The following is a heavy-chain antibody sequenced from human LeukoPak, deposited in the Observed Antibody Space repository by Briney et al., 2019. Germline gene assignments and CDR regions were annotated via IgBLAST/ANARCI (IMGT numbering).Heavy chain of an antibody. D-gene: IGHD5-18*01. CDR3: AGGYSYGKLYYFDY. Sequence: PSQTLSLTCTVSGGSISSGSYYWSWIRQPAGKGLEWIGRIYTSGSTYYNPSLKSRVTISVDTSKNQFSLKLSSVTAADTAVYYCAGGYSYGKLYYFDYWGQGTLVTVSS. CDR1: GGSISSGSYY. J-gene: IGHJ4*02. CDR2: IYTSGST. V-gene: IGHV4-61*02.